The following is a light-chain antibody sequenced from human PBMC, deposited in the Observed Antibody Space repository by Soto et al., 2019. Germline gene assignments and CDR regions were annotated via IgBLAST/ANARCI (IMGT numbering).Light chain of an antibody. CDR2: STS. Sequence: DIEMTQSPSSLSASVGDRVTITCRASQSVSTYVHWYQQKPGKAPKLIIHSTSNLHSGVPSRFARSKSGSSFTLTINNLQPEDFAVYYCQQTFSLITFGQGTRLEIK. CDR1: QSVSTY. CDR3: QQTFSLIT. V-gene: IGKV1-39*01. J-gene: IGKJ5*01.